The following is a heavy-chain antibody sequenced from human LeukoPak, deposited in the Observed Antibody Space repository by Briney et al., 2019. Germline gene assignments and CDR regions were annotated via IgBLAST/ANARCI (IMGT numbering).Heavy chain of an antibody. V-gene: IGHV3-23*01. CDR1: GFTFTSYA. CDR3: AKSLLWFGEGFDY. CDR2: ISGSGGST. J-gene: IGHJ4*02. D-gene: IGHD3-10*01. Sequence: SGGSLRLSCAASGFTFTSYAMSWVRQAPGKGLEWVSAISGSGGSTYYADSVKGRFTISRDNSKNTLYLQMNSLRAEDTAVYYCAKSLLWFGEGFDYWGQGTLVTVSS.